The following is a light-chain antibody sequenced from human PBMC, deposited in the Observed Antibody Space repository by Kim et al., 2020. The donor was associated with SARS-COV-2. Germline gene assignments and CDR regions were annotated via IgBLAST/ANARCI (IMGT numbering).Light chain of an antibody. J-gene: IGKJ1*01. V-gene: IGKV4-1*01. CDR1: QSVLFSSNNKNY. CDR2: WAS. Sequence: DIVVTQSPDSLAGSLGERATTNCKSSQSVLFSSNNKNYLAWYQQKPGQPPKVIIYWASTRESGVPDRFSGSGSGTDFTLTISSLQAEDVAVYYCQQYYSTPWTFGHGTKVDI. CDR3: QQYYSTPWT.